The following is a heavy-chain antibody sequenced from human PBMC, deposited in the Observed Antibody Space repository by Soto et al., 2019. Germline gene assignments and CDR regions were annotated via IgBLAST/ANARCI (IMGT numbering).Heavy chain of an antibody. CDR2: ISAYNGNT. V-gene: IGHV1-18*01. Sequence: ASXRVSCRASGCTFAGYGISXVRQGPGQGLEWMGWISAYNGNTNYAQKLQGRVTMTTDTSTSTAYMELRSLRSHDTAVYYCARDTYADYYYYGMDVWGHGTTVTVSS. J-gene: IGHJ6*02. D-gene: IGHD4-17*01. CDR1: GCTFAGYG. CDR3: ARDTYADYYYYGMDV.